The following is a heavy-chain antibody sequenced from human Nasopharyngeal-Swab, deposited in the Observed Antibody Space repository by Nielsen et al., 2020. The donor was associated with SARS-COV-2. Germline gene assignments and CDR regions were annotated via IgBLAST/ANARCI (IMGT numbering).Heavy chain of an antibody. V-gene: IGHV1-46*01. CDR1: GYTFTSYY. D-gene: IGHD3-9*01. CDR3: ARDRGYFDPFGWFDP. J-gene: IGHJ5*02. Sequence: ASVKVSCKASGYTFTSYYMHWVRQAPGQGLEWMGIINPSGGSTSYAQKFQGRVTMTRDTSTSTVYMELSSLRSEDTAVYYCARDRGYFDPFGWFDPWGQGTLVTVSS. CDR2: INPSGGST.